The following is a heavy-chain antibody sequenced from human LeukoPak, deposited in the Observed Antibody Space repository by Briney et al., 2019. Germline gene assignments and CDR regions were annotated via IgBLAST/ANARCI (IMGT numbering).Heavy chain of an antibody. CDR2: ISSNGGST. J-gene: IGHJ4*02. CDR3: VKARSSKISAAWEY. D-gene: IGHD6-13*01. V-gene: IGHV3-64D*06. Sequence: PGGSLRLSCSASGFTLSSYAMHWVRQAPGRGLEYVSAISSNGGSTYYADSVKGRFTISRDNYKNTLYLQMSSLIGEDTAVYYCVKARSSKISAAWEYWGQGTLVTVSS. CDR1: GFTLSSYA.